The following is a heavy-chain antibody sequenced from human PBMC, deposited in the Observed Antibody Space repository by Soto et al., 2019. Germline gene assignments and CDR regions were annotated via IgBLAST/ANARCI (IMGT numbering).Heavy chain of an antibody. CDR3: PRVYSSGWYECFDY. D-gene: IGHD6-19*01. CDR1: GYTFTSYA. CDR2: INAGNGNT. J-gene: IGHJ4*02. Sequence: ASVKGSCKASGYTFTSYAMHWVRQAPGQRLEWMGWINAGNGNTKYSQKFQGRVIITRDTSASKAYMELSSRRSEDTAVYYCPRVYSSGWYECFDYWGQGTLVTVSS. V-gene: IGHV1-3*01.